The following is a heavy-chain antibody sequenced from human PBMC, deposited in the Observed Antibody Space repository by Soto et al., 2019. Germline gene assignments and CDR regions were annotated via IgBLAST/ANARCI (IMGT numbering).Heavy chain of an antibody. V-gene: IGHV5-51*01. Sequence: GESLKISCQTAGYPFSSNWIGWVRQVPGKGLEWVGIIYPGDSETRYGPSFQGQVTISADRSLNTAYLQWNSLQASDTAIYYCARLLESWGEPHYFDSWGQGTMVTVYS. CDR3: ARLLESWGEPHYFDS. CDR1: GYPFSSNW. CDR2: IYPGDSET. J-gene: IGHJ4*02. D-gene: IGHD3-16*01.